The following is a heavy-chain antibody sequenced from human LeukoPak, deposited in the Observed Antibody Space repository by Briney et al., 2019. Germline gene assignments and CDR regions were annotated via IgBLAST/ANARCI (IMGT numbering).Heavy chain of an antibody. V-gene: IGHV3-30*04. CDR3: ARESVFQSGRGDAFDI. Sequence: PGGSLRLSCAASGFTFSSYAMHWVRQAPGKGLEWVAAISYDGSNKYYADSVKGRFTISRDNSKNTLYLQMNSLRAEDTALYYCARESVFQSGRGDAFDIWGQGTMVTVSS. D-gene: IGHD3-10*01. CDR1: GFTFSSYA. CDR2: ISYDGSNK. J-gene: IGHJ3*02.